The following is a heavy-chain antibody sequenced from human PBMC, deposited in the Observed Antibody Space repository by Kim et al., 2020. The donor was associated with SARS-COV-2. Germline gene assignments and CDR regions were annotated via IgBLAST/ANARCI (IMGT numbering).Heavy chain of an antibody. CDR2: IYYSGNP. Sequence: SETLSLTCTVSPGSISLYYWSWIRQPPGKGLEWIGYIYYSGNPNYNPSLKSRLTISVDTSKNQFSLNLFSVTAADTAVYYCARAAYCSGANCPRVGFFDP. J-gene: IGHJ5*02. D-gene: IGHD2-15*01. V-gene: IGHV4-59*13. CDR3: ARAAYCSGANCPRVGFFDP. CDR1: PGSISLYY.